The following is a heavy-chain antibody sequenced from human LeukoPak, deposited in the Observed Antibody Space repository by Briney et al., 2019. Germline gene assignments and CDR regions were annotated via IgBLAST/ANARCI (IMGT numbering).Heavy chain of an antibody. V-gene: IGHV3-30*02. J-gene: IGHJ4*02. CDR3: AKDTYYDFWSGPGGATFDY. Sequence: GGSLRLSCAASGFTFSSYGMHWVRQAPGKGLEWVAFIRYDGSNKYYADSVKGRFTISRDNSKNTLYLQMNSLRAEDMALYYCAKDTYYDFWSGPGGATFDYWGQGTLVTVSS. D-gene: IGHD3-3*01. CDR2: IRYDGSNK. CDR1: GFTFSSYG.